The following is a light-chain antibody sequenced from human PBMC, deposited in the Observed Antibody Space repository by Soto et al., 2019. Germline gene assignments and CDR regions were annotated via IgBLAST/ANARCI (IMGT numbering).Light chain of an antibody. CDR1: KNDIGVYNY. J-gene: IGLJ7*01. CDR3: SSYGGRNNLL. CDR2: EVS. V-gene: IGLV2-8*01. Sequence: QSALTQPPSASGSPGQSVTISCTGTKNDIGVYNYVSWYQQHPGKAPKVMIYEVSKRPSGVPDRFSGSKSGNTASLTVSGLQAEDEADYYCSSYGGRNNLLFGGGTQLTVL.